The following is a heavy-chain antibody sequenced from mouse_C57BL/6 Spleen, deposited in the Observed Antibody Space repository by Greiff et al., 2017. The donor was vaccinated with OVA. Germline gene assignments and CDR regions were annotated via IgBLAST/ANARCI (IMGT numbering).Heavy chain of an antibody. J-gene: IGHJ4*01. Sequence: VQLQESGPGLVQPSQSLSITCTVSGFSLTSSGVHWVRQSPGTGLEWLGVIWSGGSTDYNAAFISRLSISKDNSKSQVFFKKNSLQADDTAIYYWARQGYGSSYRAMDYWGQGTSVTVSS. D-gene: IGHD1-1*01. CDR2: IWSGGST. V-gene: IGHV2-2*01. CDR1: GFSLTSSG. CDR3: ARQGYGSSYRAMDY.